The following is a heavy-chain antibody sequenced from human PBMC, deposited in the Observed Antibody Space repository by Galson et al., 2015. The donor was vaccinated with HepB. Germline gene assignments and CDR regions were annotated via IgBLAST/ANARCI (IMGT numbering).Heavy chain of an antibody. CDR1: GFTLSSYG. Sequence: SLRLSCAASGFTLSSYGMHWVRQAPGEGLKWVAVISYDGSNKFYADSETGRFTISRDTSKNTLYLQMNSLRTEDTAVYYCARGITIFGVVILGLDYWGQGTLVTVSS. CDR3: ARGITIFGVVILGLDY. J-gene: IGHJ4*02. V-gene: IGHV3-30*03. D-gene: IGHD3-3*01. CDR2: ISYDGSNK.